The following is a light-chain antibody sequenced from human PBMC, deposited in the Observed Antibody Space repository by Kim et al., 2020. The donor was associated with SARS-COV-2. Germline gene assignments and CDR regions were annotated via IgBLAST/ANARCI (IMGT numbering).Light chain of an antibody. CDR3: QVWDSSTI. V-gene: IGLV3-9*01. Sequence: SYELTQPLSVSVALGQTARITCGGNNIGGKNVHWYQQKPGQAPVLVIYRVNNRPSGIPERFSGSNSGRTATLTISGAPAGDEADYYCQVWDSSTIFGGGT. CDR1: NIGGKN. J-gene: IGLJ7*01. CDR2: RVN.